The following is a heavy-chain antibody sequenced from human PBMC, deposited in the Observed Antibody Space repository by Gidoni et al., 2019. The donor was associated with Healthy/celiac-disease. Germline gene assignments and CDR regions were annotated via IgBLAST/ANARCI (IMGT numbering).Heavy chain of an antibody. Sequence: EVQLVESGGGLVQPGRSLRLSCAASGFTFVDYAMHWVRQAPGKGLEWVSGISWNSGSIGYADSVKGRFTISRDNAKNSLYLQMNSLRAEDTALYYCAKSQRSYYYDSSGYYSYWGQGTLVTVSS. CDR2: ISWNSGSI. D-gene: IGHD3-22*01. J-gene: IGHJ4*02. CDR3: AKSQRSYYYDSSGYYSY. CDR1: GFTFVDYA. V-gene: IGHV3-9*01.